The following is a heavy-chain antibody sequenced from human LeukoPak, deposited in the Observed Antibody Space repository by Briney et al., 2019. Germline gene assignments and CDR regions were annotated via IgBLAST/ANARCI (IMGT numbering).Heavy chain of an antibody. CDR1: GFTVSSNY. V-gene: IGHV3-53*04. D-gene: IGHD2-15*01. CDR3: AKDVSGVVVAATVTVESWFDP. J-gene: IGHJ5*02. Sequence: PGGSLRLSCAASGFTVSSNYMSWVRQAPRKGLEWVSVIYSGGSTYYADSVKGRFTISRHNLKNTLYLQMNSLRPEDTAVYYCAKDVSGVVVAATVTVESWFDPWGQGTLVTVSS. CDR2: IYSGGST.